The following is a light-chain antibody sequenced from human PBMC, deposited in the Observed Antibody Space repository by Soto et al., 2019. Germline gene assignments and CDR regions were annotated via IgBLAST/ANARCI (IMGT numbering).Light chain of an antibody. CDR1: SSNIGNNA. J-gene: IGLJ1*01. Sequence: QSVLTQPPSVSEAPRQRVTISCSGSSSNIGNNAVNWYQQLPGQAPKIVIYYDNLLTSGVSDRFSGSKSGISASLAISDLQSDDEADYYCASWDDRLNAYVFGPGTKSPS. CDR2: YDN. CDR3: ASWDDRLNAYV. V-gene: IGLV1-36*01.